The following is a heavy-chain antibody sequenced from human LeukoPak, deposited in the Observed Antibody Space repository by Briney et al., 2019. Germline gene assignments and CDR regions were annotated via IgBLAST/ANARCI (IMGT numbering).Heavy chain of an antibody. D-gene: IGHD5-24*01. CDR1: GYTFTGYY. V-gene: IGHV1-2*02. CDR2: INPNSGGT. Sequence: GASVKVSCKASGYTFTGYYMHWVRQAPGQGLEWMGWINPNSGGTNHAQKFQGRVTMTRDTSISTAYMELSRLRSDDTAVYYCARDLGWLQLIGAFDIWGQGTMVTVSS. CDR3: ARDLGWLQLIGAFDI. J-gene: IGHJ3*02.